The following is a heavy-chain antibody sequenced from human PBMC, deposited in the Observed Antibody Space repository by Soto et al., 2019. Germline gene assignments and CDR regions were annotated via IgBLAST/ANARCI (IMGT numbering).Heavy chain of an antibody. CDR1: GYTFTGHH. CDR2: INPISGGT. V-gene: IGHV1-2*02. CDR3: ARSLVYDILTGYYPGGFDY. Sequence: ASVKVSCKTSGYTFTGHHIHWVRQAPGQGLEWMGWINPISGGTKYREKFQGRVSITRDKSSSTAYMELNSLRAEDTAVYYCARSLVYDILTGYYPGGFDYWGQGTLVTVSS. J-gene: IGHJ4*02. D-gene: IGHD3-9*01.